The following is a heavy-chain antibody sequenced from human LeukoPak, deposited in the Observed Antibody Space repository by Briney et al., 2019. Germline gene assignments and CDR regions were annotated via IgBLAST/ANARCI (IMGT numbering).Heavy chain of an antibody. Sequence: GGSLRLSCAASGFTFSSYSMNWVRQAPGKGLEWVSSISSSSSYIYYADAVKGRFTISRDNAKNSLYLQMNSLRAEDTAVYYCARAPIAAAGTGYYYMDVWGKGTTVTVSS. CDR3: ARAPIAAAGTGYYYMDV. J-gene: IGHJ6*03. CDR1: GFTFSSYS. D-gene: IGHD6-13*01. V-gene: IGHV3-21*01. CDR2: ISSSSSYI.